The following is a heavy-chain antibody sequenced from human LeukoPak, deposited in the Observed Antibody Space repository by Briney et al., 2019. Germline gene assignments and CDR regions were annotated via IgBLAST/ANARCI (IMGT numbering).Heavy chain of an antibody. Sequence: GGSLRLSCAASGFTFSSYAMNWVRQAPGKGLEWVSGISGSGGSTYYADSVKGRFTISRDNSKNTLYLQMNSLRAEDTAVYYCAKVREYCSSTSCLRNAFDIWGQGTMVTVSS. CDR3: AKVREYCSSTSCLRNAFDI. J-gene: IGHJ3*02. CDR1: GFTFSSYA. CDR2: ISGSGGST. V-gene: IGHV3-23*01. D-gene: IGHD2-2*01.